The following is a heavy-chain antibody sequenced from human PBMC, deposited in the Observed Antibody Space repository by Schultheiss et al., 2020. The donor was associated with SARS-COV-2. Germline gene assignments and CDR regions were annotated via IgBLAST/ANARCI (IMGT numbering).Heavy chain of an antibody. CDR2: INPSGGST. J-gene: IGHJ6*02. Sequence: ASVKVSCKASGYTFTSYSMHWVRQAPGQGLEWMGIINPSGGSTSYAQKFQGRVTITADESTSTAYMELSSLRSEDTAVYYCARGKGQIFGVVTSCYYGMDVWGHGTTVTVSS. CDR1: GYTFTSYS. CDR3: ARGKGQIFGVVTSCYYGMDV. V-gene: IGHV1-46*01. D-gene: IGHD3-3*01.